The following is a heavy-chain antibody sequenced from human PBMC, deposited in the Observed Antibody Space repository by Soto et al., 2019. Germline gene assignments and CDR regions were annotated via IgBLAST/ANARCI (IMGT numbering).Heavy chain of an antibody. CDR2: ITWNGGST. Sequence: EVPLVESGGGVVRPGGSLRLSCAASGFTFDDYGMNWVRQAPGKGLEWVSGITWNGGSTGYADSVKGRFTISRDNAKNSLYLQMNSLRAEGTALYYCARVSSSGWYRTIDYWGQGTLVTVSS. J-gene: IGHJ4*02. V-gene: IGHV3-20*04. CDR3: ARVSSSGWYRTIDY. D-gene: IGHD6-19*01. CDR1: GFTFDDYG.